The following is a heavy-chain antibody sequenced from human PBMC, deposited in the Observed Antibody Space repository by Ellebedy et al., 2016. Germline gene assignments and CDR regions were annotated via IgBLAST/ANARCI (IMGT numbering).Heavy chain of an antibody. D-gene: IGHD1-26*01. Sequence: SETLSLTXTVSGGSISSYYWSWIRQPPGKGLEWIGYIYYSGSTNYNPSLKSRVTISVDTSKNQFSLKLSSVTAEDTAVYYCARDRIDLVGATTGGEFDYWGQGTLVTVSS. V-gene: IGHV4-59*01. CDR1: GGSISSYY. J-gene: IGHJ4*02. CDR3: ARDRIDLVGATTGGEFDY. CDR2: IYYSGST.